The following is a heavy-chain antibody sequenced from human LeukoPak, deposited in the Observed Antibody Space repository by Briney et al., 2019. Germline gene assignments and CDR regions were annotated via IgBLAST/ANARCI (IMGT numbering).Heavy chain of an antibody. CDR1: GYTFTSYY. V-gene: IGHV1-2*02. D-gene: IGHD4-17*01. J-gene: IGHJ4*02. Sequence: ASVKVSCKASGYTFTSYYMHWVRQAPGQGLEWMGWINPNSGGTNYAQKFQGRVTMTRDTSISTAYMELSRLRSDDTAVYYCARVCDGDPLGGYWGQGTLVTVSS. CDR2: INPNSGGT. CDR3: ARVCDGDPLGGY.